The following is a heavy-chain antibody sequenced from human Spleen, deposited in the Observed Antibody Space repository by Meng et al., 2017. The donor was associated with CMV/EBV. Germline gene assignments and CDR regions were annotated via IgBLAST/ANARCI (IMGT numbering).Heavy chain of an antibody. V-gene: IGHV3-11*04. J-gene: IGHJ5*02. CDR2: ISSSGSIK. Sequence: SSGFIFSDYYMTWIRQAPGKGLEWVAYISSSGSIKKYADSVEGRFTISRDNAKKSLYLQMNSLGAEDTAFYYCARDFSAVHNWFDAWGRGTLVTVSS. CDR3: ARDFSAVHNWFDA. D-gene: IGHD1-26*01. CDR1: GFIFSDYY.